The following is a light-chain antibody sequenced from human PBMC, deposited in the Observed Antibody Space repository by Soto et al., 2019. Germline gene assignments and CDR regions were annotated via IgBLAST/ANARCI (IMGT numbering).Light chain of an antibody. V-gene: IGKV1-27*01. J-gene: IGKJ5*01. CDR3: QKYNSAPLT. Sequence: DIQMTQSPSSLSASVVDRVTMTWRASQGISNYLAWYQQKPGKVPRLLMYAASTLQSGVPSRFSGSGSGTDFTLTINSLQPEDVGTYYCQKYNSAPLTFGQGTRLEIK. CDR2: AAS. CDR1: QGISNY.